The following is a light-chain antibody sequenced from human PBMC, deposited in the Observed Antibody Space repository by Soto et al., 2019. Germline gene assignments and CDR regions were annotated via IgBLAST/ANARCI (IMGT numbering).Light chain of an antibody. V-gene: IGKV1-5*01. CDR1: PSTSSW. Sequence: DIQMTKSPSHMSASVGDRVTITCRTSPSTSSWLDCYHQKPGKAPKLPIYDASSLESGVPSRFSGSGSGTKFTLTISSLQPDDFATYYCQQYNSYSPLTFGQGTKVEIK. J-gene: IGKJ1*01. CDR2: DAS. CDR3: QQYNSYSPLT.